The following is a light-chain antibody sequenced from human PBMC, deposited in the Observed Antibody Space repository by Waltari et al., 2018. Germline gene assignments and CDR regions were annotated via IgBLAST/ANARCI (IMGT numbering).Light chain of an antibody. J-gene: IGKJ5*01. Sequence: EILITPSPVTLSVSSGERATLPCRASQSITSNLAWYQQKPGQALRLLIYDAATRAPSTPARFRGSGSGTEFTLTISSLQSEDYAVYYCQQYNHWPPITFGQGTRLEIK. CDR1: QSITSN. V-gene: IGKV3-15*01. CDR2: DAA. CDR3: QQYNHWPPIT.